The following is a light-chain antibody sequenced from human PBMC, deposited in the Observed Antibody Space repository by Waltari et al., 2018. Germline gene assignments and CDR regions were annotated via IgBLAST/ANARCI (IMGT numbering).Light chain of an antibody. CDR1: QGVGRT. CDR3: QHYVRLPVT. CDR2: GAS. V-gene: IGKV3-20*01. Sequence: EIVLTQSPGTLSLSPGERATLSCRTSQGVGRTLAWYQQKPGQAPRLLIYGASIRATGIPDRFSGSGSGTDFSLTISRLEPEDFAVYYCQHYVRLPVTFGQGTKVEIK. J-gene: IGKJ1*01.